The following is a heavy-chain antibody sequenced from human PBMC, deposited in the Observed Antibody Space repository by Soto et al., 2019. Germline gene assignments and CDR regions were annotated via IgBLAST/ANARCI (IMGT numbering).Heavy chain of an antibody. V-gene: IGHV3-30*18. CDR1: GFTFSSYG. CDR3: AKDRGADYGDFGWFDP. CDR2: TSYDGSNK. J-gene: IGHJ5*02. D-gene: IGHD4-17*01. Sequence: QVQLVESGGGVVQPGRPLRLSCAASGFTFSSYGMHWVRQAPGKGLEWVAITSYDGSNKFYGDSVKGRFSISRDNSNNTLYLQMNSLRPDDTAVYYCAKDRGADYGDFGWFDPWGQGTPVIVSS.